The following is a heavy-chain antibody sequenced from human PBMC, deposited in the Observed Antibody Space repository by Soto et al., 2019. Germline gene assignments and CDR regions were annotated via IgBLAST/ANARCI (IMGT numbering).Heavy chain of an antibody. CDR1: GFTYSDYC. D-gene: IGHD6-19*01. CDR3: ARDSSSGWYAFDY. CDR2: ISSSGSTI. Sequence: GGCLRHSVAESGFTYSDYCMSWIRQAPGKGLEWVSYISSSGSTIYYADSVKGRFTISRDNAKNSLYLQMNSLRAEDTAVYYCARDSSSGWYAFDYWGQGTLVTVSS. J-gene: IGHJ4*02. V-gene: IGHV3-11*01.